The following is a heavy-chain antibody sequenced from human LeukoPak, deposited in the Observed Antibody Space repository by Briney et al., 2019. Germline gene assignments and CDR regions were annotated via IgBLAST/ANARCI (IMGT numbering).Heavy chain of an antibody. Sequence: ASVKVSCKASGYTFTSYAMHWVRQAPGQRLEWMGWINAGNGNTKYSQKFQGRVTITRDTSAGTAYMELSSLRSEDTAVYYCARDFRRGEGGFVYWGQGTLVTVSS. CDR2: INAGNGNT. V-gene: IGHV1-3*01. CDR3: ARDFRRGEGGFVY. J-gene: IGHJ4*02. D-gene: IGHD3-16*02. CDR1: GYTFTSYA.